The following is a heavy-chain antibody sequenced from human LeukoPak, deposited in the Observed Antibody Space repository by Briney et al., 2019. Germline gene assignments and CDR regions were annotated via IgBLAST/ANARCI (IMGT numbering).Heavy chain of an antibody. D-gene: IGHD3-10*01. CDR2: ISSSSSYI. CDR3: TRDGGDYYGSGSYFDY. V-gene: IGHV3-21*01. CDR1: GFTFSSYS. J-gene: IGHJ4*02. Sequence: GGSLGLSCAASGFTFSSYSMNWVRQAPGKGLEWVSSISSSSSYIYYADSVKGRFTISRDNAKNSLYLQMNSLRAEDTAVYYCTRDGGDYYGSGSYFDYWGQGTLVTVSS.